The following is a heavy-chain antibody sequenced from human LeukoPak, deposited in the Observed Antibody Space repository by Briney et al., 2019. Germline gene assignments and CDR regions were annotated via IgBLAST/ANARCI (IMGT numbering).Heavy chain of an antibody. CDR3: ALTTMVTDYYYYYGMDV. J-gene: IGHJ6*02. V-gene: IGHV1-69*04. Sequence: SVKVSCKASGGTFSSYAISWVRQAPGQGLEWMGRIIPILGIANYAQKFQGRVTITADKSTSTAYMELSSLRSEDTAVYYCALTTMVTDYYYYYGMDVWGQGTTVTVSS. CDR1: GGTFSSYA. CDR2: IIPILGIA. D-gene: IGHD4-23*01.